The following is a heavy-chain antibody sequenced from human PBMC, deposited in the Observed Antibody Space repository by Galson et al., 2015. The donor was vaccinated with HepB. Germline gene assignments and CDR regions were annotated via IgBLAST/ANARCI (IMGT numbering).Heavy chain of an antibody. J-gene: IGHJ1*01. CDR1: GFTFSNYN. CDR3: ARGGIPITMRGCFQD. Sequence: LRLSCAASGFTFSNYNMNWVRQAPGKGLEWVSYISSSSGTIHYADSVKGRFTISRDNAKNSLYLQMNSLRDEDTAVYYCARGGIPITMRGCFQDWGQGTLVTVSS. CDR2: ISSSSGTI. D-gene: IGHD3-22*01. V-gene: IGHV3-48*02.